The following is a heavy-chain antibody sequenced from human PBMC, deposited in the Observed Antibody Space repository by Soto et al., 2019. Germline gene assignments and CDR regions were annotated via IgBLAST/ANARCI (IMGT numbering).Heavy chain of an antibody. CDR3: AKGGPYCSGGSCYYFDY. CDR2: ISYDGSNK. CDR1: GFTFSSYG. D-gene: IGHD2-15*01. J-gene: IGHJ4*02. V-gene: IGHV3-30*18. Sequence: VQLVESGGGVVQPGRSLRLSCAASGFTFSSYGMHWVRQAPGKGLEWVAVISYDGSNKYYADSVKGRFTISRDNSKNTLYLQMNSLRAEDTAVYYCAKGGPYCSGGSCYYFDYWGQGTLVTVSS.